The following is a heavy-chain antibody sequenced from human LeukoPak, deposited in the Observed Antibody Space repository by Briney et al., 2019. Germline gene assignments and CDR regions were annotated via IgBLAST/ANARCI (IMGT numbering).Heavy chain of an antibody. J-gene: IGHJ4*02. D-gene: IGHD3-10*01. Sequence: ASVKVSCKAPGYTFTDYYMHWVRQAPGQGLEWMGWINPNSGGTNYAQKFQGRVTMTRDTSISTAYMELSRLRSDDTAVYYCAKYYYGSGSYPFDYWGQGTLVTVSS. V-gene: IGHV1-2*02. CDR2: INPNSGGT. CDR1: GYTFTDYY. CDR3: AKYYYGSGSYPFDY.